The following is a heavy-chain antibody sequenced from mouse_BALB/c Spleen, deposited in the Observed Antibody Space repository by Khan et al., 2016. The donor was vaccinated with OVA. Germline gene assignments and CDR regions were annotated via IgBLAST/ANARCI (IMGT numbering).Heavy chain of an antibody. Sequence: HVQLQQSGAELARPGASVKLSCKASGYTFTDYYINWVKQRTGQGLEWIGDIYPGSGKPYYNEKFKGKATLTADKSSSTAYMQLSSLTSEDSAVYFCARGDYGLYYFDYWGQGTTLTVSS. V-gene: IGHV1-77*01. CDR3: ARGDYGLYYFDY. D-gene: IGHD1-2*01. CDR2: IYPGSGKP. J-gene: IGHJ2*01. CDR1: GYTFTDYY.